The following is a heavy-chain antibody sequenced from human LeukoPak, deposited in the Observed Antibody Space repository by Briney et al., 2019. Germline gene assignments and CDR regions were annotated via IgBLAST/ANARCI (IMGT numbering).Heavy chain of an antibody. CDR2: IGSSGSTI. J-gene: IGHJ4*02. CDR1: GFTFSDYY. Sequence: GGSLRLSCAASGFTFSDYYMSWIRQAPGKGLEWVSYIGSSGSTIYYADSVKGRFTISRDNAKNSLYLQMDSLRAEDTAVYYCARVLPYCGGDCYGLRDYYFDYWGQGTLVTVSS. CDR3: ARVLPYCGGDCYGLRDYYFDY. V-gene: IGHV3-11*04. D-gene: IGHD2-21*01.